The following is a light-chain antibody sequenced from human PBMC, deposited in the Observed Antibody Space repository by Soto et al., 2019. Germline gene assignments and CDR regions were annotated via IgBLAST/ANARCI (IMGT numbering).Light chain of an antibody. CDR2: DAS. V-gene: IGKV3-11*01. CDR3: QQRSHWPPWT. CDR1: QSVSTY. Sequence: EIVLTQSPATLSLSPGERATLSCRASQSVSTYLAWYQQKPGQAPRLLIYDASCRATGIPERFSGSGSGTDFTLTISGLEPEDFAVYYCQQRSHWPPWTFGQGTKVEIK. J-gene: IGKJ1*01.